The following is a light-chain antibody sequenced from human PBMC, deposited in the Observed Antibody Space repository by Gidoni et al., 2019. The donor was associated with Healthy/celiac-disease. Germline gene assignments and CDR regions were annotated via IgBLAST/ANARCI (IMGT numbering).Light chain of an antibody. Sequence: IVLTQSPGTLSLSPGERATHSCRASQSVSSSYLAWDQQKPGQAPRLLIYGSSSRATGIPDRFSGSGSGTDFTLTISRLEPEDFAVYYCQQYGSSPNTFGQGTKLEIK. CDR1: QSVSSSY. CDR2: GSS. J-gene: IGKJ2*01. V-gene: IGKV3-20*01. CDR3: QQYGSSPNT.